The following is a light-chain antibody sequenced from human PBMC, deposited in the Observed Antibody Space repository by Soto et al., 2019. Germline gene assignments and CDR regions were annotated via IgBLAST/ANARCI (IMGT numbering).Light chain of an antibody. CDR2: GAS. J-gene: IGKJ1*01. V-gene: IGKV3-20*01. Sequence: EIVLTQSPGTLSLSPGERATLSCRASQSVTNSFLAWFQQKPGQTPSPLIYGASSRATGIPDRFSGSGSGTDFTLTVSRLEPEDFAVYYCHQYGSAPQTFGQGTKVEIK. CDR3: HQYGSAPQT. CDR1: QSVTNSF.